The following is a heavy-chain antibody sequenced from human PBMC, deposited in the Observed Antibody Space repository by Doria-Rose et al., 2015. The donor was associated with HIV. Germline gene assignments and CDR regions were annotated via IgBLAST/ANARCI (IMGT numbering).Heavy chain of an antibody. CDR1: GGSFSGYY. J-gene: IGHJ5*02. V-gene: IGHV4-34*01. CDR2: INHSGST. CDR3: ARGLKERVRWLLPGWFGP. D-gene: IGHD3-22*01. Sequence: QVQLQQWGAGLLKPSETLSLTCAVYGGSFSGYYWTWIRQSPGKGLEWIGEINHSGSTNYNPSLKSRVSISLDTSKSQFSLNLSSVTAADMATYYCARGLKERVRWLLPGWFGPWGQGILVTVSS.